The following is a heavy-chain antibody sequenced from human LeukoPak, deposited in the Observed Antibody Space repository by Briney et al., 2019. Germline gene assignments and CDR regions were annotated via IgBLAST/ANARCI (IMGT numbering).Heavy chain of an antibody. D-gene: IGHD4-17*01. CDR2: IGSGHHT. J-gene: IGHJ6*04. Sequence: PGGSLRLFCTASGFTFTNYAIMWVRQAPGKGLEWVSGIGSGHHTYYADSVRGRFTISRDNSGSTVYLQMNKLRPEDTGLYFCAKANDYGDSGYPDVWGEGPPWTVSS. V-gene: IGHV3-23*01. CDR3: AKANDYGDSGYPDV. CDR1: GFTFTNYA.